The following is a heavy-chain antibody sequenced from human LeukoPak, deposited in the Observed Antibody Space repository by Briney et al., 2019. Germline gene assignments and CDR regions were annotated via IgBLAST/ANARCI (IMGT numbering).Heavy chain of an antibody. Sequence: ASVKVSCKASGGTFSSYAISWVRQAPGQGLEWMGRIIPILGIANYAQKFQGRVTITADKSTSTAYMELSSLRSEDTAVYYCAKDAVGAPGAFDIWGQGTMVTVSS. CDR3: AKDAVGAPGAFDI. J-gene: IGHJ3*02. CDR2: IIPILGIA. CDR1: GGTFSSYA. V-gene: IGHV1-69*04. D-gene: IGHD1-26*01.